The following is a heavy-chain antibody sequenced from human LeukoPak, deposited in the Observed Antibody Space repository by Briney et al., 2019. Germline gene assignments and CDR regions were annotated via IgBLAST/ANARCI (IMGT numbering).Heavy chain of an antibody. CDR1: GGSISSSSYY. D-gene: IGHD6-19*01. V-gene: IGHV4-39*07. Sequence: PSETLSLTCTVSGGSISSSSYYWGWIRQPPGKGLEWIGEINHSGSTNYNPSLKSRVTISVDTSKNQFSLKLSSVTAADTAVYYCARGVAVAGTTWYFDLWGRGTLVTVSS. CDR2: INHSGST. CDR3: ARGVAVAGTTWYFDL. J-gene: IGHJ2*01.